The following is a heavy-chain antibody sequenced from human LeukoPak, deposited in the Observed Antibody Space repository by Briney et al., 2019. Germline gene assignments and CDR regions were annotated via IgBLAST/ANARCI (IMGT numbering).Heavy chain of an antibody. CDR1: GFTFSSYW. V-gene: IGHV3-7*01. J-gene: IGHJ4*02. CDR3: ARDPPDSSGYGGFDY. CDR2: IKQDGSEK. D-gene: IGHD3-22*01. Sequence: TGGSLRLSCAASGFTFSSYWMSWVRQAPGKGLEWVANIKQDGSEKYYVDSVKGRFTISRDNAKNSLYLQMNSLRAEDTAVYYCARDPPDSSGYGGFDYWGQGTLVTVSS.